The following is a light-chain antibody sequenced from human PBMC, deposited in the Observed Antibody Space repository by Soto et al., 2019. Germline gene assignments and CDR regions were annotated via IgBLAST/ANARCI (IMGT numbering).Light chain of an antibody. Sequence: DIQITQSPSTLSAAVGDRVTITGRASQSISSWLAWYQQKPGRAPKLLIYKASSLESGVTSRFSGSGSGTEFTLTISSLQPDDFATYYCQQYNSYSYTFGQGTKVDIK. CDR1: QSISSW. CDR3: QQYNSYSYT. CDR2: KAS. J-gene: IGKJ2*01. V-gene: IGKV1-5*03.